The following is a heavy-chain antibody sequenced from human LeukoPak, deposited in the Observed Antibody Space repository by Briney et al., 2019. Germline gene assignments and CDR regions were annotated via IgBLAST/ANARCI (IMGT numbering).Heavy chain of an antibody. J-gene: IGHJ6*03. D-gene: IGHD2-2*01. Sequence: PGGSLRLSCAASGFTFSSYSMNWVRQAPGKGLEWVSSISSSSSYIYYADSVKGRFTISRDNAKNSLYLQMNSLRAEDTAVYYCARAPPRYCSSTSCSHYYYMDVWGKGTTVTVSS. V-gene: IGHV3-21*01. CDR2: ISSSSSYI. CDR3: ARAPPRYCSSTSCSHYYYMDV. CDR1: GFTFSSYS.